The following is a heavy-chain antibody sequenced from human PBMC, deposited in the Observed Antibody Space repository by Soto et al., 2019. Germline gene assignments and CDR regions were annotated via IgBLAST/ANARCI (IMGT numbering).Heavy chain of an antibody. D-gene: IGHD3-10*01. V-gene: IGHV1-69*13. J-gene: IGHJ6*02. Sequence: SVKVSCKASGGTFSSYAISWVRQAPGQGLEWMGGIIPIFGTANYAQKFQGRVTITADESTSTAYMELSSLRSEDTAVYYCARENMFRGVIITNPYYYYYGMDVWGQGTTVTVSS. CDR2: IIPIFGTA. CDR1: GGTFSSYA. CDR3: ARENMFRGVIITNPYYYYYGMDV.